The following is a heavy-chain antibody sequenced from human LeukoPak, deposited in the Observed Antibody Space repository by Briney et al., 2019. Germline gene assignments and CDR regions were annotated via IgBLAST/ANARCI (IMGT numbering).Heavy chain of an antibody. J-gene: IGHJ3*02. Sequence: GGSLQISFKGSGYSFTSYWIGWGRQMPGKGLEWMGTIYPGDSDTRYSPSFQGQVTISADKSISTAYLQWSSLKASDTAMYYCARHYYYDSSGSYAFDIWGQGTMVTVSS. CDR3: ARHYYYDSSGSYAFDI. CDR1: GYSFTSYW. CDR2: IYPGDSDT. V-gene: IGHV5-51*01. D-gene: IGHD3-22*01.